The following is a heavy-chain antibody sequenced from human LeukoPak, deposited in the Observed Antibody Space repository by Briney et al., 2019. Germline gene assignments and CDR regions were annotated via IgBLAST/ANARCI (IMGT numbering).Heavy chain of an antibody. D-gene: IGHD1-26*01. CDR1: GGSISSYY. J-gene: IGHJ4*02. CDR2: IYTSGST. V-gene: IGHV4-4*07. CDR3: AREGSPDSGSYWAPPTTPSDHFDY. Sequence: SETLSLTCTVSGGSISSYYWSGIRQPAGKGLEWIGRIYTSGSTNYNPSLKGRVTMSVDTSKNQFPLKLSSVTDADTAVYYCAREGSPDSGSYWAPPTTPSDHFDYWGQGTLVTVSS.